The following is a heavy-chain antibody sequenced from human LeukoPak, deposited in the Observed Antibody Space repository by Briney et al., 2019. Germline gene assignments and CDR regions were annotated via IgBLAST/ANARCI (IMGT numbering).Heavy chain of an antibody. D-gene: IGHD2-2*01. CDR3: AREASGYRSSTSCYPNYYYYYYMDV. J-gene: IGHJ6*03. CDR2: INHSGST. Sequence: SETLSLTCAVYGGSFSGYYWSWIRQPPGKGLEWIGEINHSGSTNYNPSFKSRVTISVDTSKNQFSLKLSSVTAADTAVYYCAREASGYRSSTSCYPNYYYYYYMDVWGKGTTVTVSS. V-gene: IGHV4-34*01. CDR1: GGSFSGYY.